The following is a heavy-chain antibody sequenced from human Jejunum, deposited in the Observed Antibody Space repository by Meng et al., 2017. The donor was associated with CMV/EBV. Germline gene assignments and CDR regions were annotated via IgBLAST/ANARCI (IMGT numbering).Heavy chain of an antibody. J-gene: IGHJ4*02. CDR1: IFSNYG. D-gene: IGHD6-13*01. CDR3: AKSHIAAAVQVGYFDY. CDR2: IWYDGTAE. V-gene: IGHV3-33*03. Sequence: IFSNYGIQGVRQATGKGLEGVAVIWYDGTAEYYADAVKGRFTVSRDNSRNTVYLEMDSLRVEDSAVYYCAKSHIAAAVQVGYFDYWGLGTVVTVSS.